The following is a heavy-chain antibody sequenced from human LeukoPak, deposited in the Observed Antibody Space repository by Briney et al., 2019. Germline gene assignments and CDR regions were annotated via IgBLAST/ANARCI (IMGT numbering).Heavy chain of an antibody. D-gene: IGHD3-3*01. Sequence: GGSLRLSCAASGFTFSSYAMNWVRQAPGKGLEWVSLISGSGGSAYYADSVKGRFTVSRDNSKNTLYLQMNSLRAEDTAVYYCAGQLKLRFLEWLFDYWGQGTLVTVSS. CDR3: AGQLKLRFLEWLFDY. CDR1: GFTFSSYA. CDR2: ISGSGGSA. J-gene: IGHJ4*02. V-gene: IGHV3-23*01.